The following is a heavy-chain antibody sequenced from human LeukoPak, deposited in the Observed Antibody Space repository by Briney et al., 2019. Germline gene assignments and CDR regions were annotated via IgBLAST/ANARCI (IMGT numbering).Heavy chain of an antibody. CDR1: GGSLSVYY. CDR3: AREGLRNVHNPLGY. J-gene: IGHJ4*02. Sequence: PSETLSLTCAVYGGSLSVYYWSWIRQPPGKGLEWIGEIKESEKTNYNPSLKSRVTISIDTSKNQFSLKLSSVTAADTAVYYCAREGLRNVHNPLGYWGQGTLVTVSS. D-gene: IGHD5-24*01. CDR2: IKESEKT. V-gene: IGHV4-34*01.